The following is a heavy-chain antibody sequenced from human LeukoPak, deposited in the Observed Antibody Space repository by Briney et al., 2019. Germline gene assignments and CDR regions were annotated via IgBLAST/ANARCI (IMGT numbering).Heavy chain of an antibody. CDR2: INPSGGST. CDR1: GHTFTSYY. D-gene: IGHD3-10*01. J-gene: IGHJ3*01. Sequence: ASVKVSCKASGHTFTSYYLHWVRQAPGQGLEWMGIINPSGGSTSYAQKFQGRVTMTSDTSASTVYMDLSSLRSEDTAVYYCARGYYGSGSYRAFDVWGQGTMATVSS. CDR3: ARGYYGSGSYRAFDV. V-gene: IGHV1-46*01.